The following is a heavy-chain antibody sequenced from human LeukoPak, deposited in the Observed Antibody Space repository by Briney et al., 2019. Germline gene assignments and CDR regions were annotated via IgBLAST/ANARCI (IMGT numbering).Heavy chain of an antibody. CDR3: ARESSRYCSGGSCYYYYGMDV. CDR1: GFTFDDYG. Sequence: GGSLRLSCAASGFTFDDYGMSWGRQARGKGLEWVSGINWNGGSTGYADSVKGRFTISRDNAKNSLYLQMNSLRAEDTALYYCARESSRYCSGGSCYYYYGMDVWGQGTTVTVSS. V-gene: IGHV3-20*04. CDR2: INWNGGST. J-gene: IGHJ6*02. D-gene: IGHD2-15*01.